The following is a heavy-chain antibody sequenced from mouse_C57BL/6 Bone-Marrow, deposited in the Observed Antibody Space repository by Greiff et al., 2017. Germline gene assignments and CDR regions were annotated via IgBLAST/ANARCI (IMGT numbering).Heavy chain of an antibody. CDR2: INPSTGGT. V-gene: IGHV1-42*01. CDR1: GYSFTGYY. Sequence: VQLKESGPELVKPGASVKISCKASGYSFTGYYMNWVKQSPEKSLEWIGEINPSTGGTTYNQKFKAKATLTVDKSSSTAYMQLKSLTSEDSAVYYCASTTVARNNFDYWGQGTTLTVSS. CDR3: ASTTVARNNFDY. D-gene: IGHD1-1*01. J-gene: IGHJ2*01.